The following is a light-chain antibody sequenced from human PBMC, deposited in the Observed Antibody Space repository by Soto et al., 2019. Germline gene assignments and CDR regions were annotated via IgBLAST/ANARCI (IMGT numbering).Light chain of an antibody. Sequence: EIVMTQSPATLSVSPGERATLSCRASQSVSSNLAWYQQKPGQAPRLLFYGASTRATGIPARFSGSGSGTEFTLTISSLQSEDFAVYYCQQYNNWPPLTFGGGTKVEI. CDR3: QQYNNWPPLT. J-gene: IGKJ4*01. CDR2: GAS. V-gene: IGKV3-15*01. CDR1: QSVSSN.